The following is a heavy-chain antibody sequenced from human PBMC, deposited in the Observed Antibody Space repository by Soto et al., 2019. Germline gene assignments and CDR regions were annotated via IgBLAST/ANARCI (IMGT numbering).Heavy chain of an antibody. D-gene: IGHD2-15*01. Sequence: SETLSLTCAVYGGSFSGYYWSWIRQPPGKGLEWIGEINHSGSTNYNPSLKSRVTISVDTSKNQFSLKLSSVTAADTAVYYCARLEAAQYYYGMDVWAKGPRSPS. CDR2: INHSGST. V-gene: IGHV4-34*01. CDR3: ARLEAAQYYYGMDV. J-gene: IGHJ6*02. CDR1: GGSFSGYY.